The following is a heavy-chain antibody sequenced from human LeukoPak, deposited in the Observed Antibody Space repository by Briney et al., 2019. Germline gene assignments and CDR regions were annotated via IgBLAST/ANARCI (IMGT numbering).Heavy chain of an antibody. J-gene: IGHJ5*02. V-gene: IGHV3-23*01. D-gene: IGHD2-2*01. CDR2: NSSSGGST. Sequence: PGGALRLSCGASGLTFSSYTMSWIREAPGKGLERVPGNSSSGGSTYYADAAKGRFTISRDNSKNTLYLQMNSLRAEDTAVYYCAVPEGGAVPAASWGQGTLVTVSS. CDR3: AVPEGGAVPAAS. CDR1: GLTFSSYT.